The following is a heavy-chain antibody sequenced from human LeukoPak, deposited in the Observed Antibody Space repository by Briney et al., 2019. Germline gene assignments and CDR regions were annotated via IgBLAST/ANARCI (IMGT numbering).Heavy chain of an antibody. CDR3: ASRSGYSGYGYFDY. CDR2: IIPIFGTA. V-gene: IGHV1-69*05. Sequence: SVRVSCKASGYTFTGYYMHWVRQALGQGLEWMGGIIPIFGTANYAQKFQGRVTITTDESTSTAYMELSSLRSEDTAVYYCASRSGYSGYGYFDYWGQGTLVTVSS. CDR1: GYTFTGYY. J-gene: IGHJ4*02. D-gene: IGHD5-12*01.